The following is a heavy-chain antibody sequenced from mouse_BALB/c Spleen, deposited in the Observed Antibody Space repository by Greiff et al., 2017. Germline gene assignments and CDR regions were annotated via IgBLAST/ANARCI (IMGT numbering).Heavy chain of an antibody. Sequence: DVMLVESGGGLVKPGGSLKLSCAASGFTFSSYTMSWVRQTPEKRLEWVATISSGGSYTYYPDSVKGRFTISRDNAKNTLYLQMSSLKSEDTAMYYCTRGHEGFADWGQGTLVTVSA. CDR1: GFTFSSYT. J-gene: IGHJ3*01. CDR3: TRGHEGFAD. D-gene: IGHD6-1*01. CDR2: ISSGGSYT. V-gene: IGHV5-6-4*01.